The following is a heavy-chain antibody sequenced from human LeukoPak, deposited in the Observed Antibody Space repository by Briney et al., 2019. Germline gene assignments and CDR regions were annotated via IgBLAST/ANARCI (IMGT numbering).Heavy chain of an antibody. Sequence: GGSLILSCSGSGFRFGGYALSWVRQAPGKGLEWVGFIRSKALYGTSEYAASVEGRFSISRDDSNNIVYLQMNSLKTEDTAVYFCVRESVRDYYFDFWGQGTLVTVSS. J-gene: IGHJ4*02. CDR1: GFRFGGYA. D-gene: IGHD3-10*02. CDR3: VRESVRDYYFDF. CDR2: IRSKALYGTS. V-gene: IGHV3-49*04.